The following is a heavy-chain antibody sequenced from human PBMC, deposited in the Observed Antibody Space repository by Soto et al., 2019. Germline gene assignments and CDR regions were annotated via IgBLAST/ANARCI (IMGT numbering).Heavy chain of an antibody. CDR2: ASHTGGT. CDR1: GGSFSGWH. CDR3: ARSRNLDV. V-gene: IGHV4-34*01. D-gene: IGHD1-1*01. Sequence: QVQVQQWGAGLLKFSETLSLTCAVNGGSFSGWHWNWIRQPPGKGLEWIGEASHTGGTNYNPSRESRVPISVDRSRNQLSLKLTSVSAADTAVYYCARSRNLDVWGPGTTVVVSS. J-gene: IGHJ6*02.